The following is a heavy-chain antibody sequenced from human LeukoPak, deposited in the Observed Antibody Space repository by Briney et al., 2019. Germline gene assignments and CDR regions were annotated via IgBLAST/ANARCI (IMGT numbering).Heavy chain of an antibody. CDR3: ARDGLLLAAGYYYYGMDV. CDR2: ISAYNGNT. D-gene: IGHD6-13*01. J-gene: IGHJ6*02. CDR1: GYTFTSYG. Sequence: ASVKVSCKASGYTFTSYGISWVRQAPGQGLEWMGWISAYNGNTNYAQKLQGRVTMTTDTSTSTAYMELRSPRSDDTAVYYCARDGLLLAAGYYYYGMDVWGQGTTVTVSS. V-gene: IGHV1-18*01.